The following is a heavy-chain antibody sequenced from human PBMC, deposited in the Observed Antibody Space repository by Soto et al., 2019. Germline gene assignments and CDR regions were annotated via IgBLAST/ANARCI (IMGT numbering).Heavy chain of an antibody. Sequence: QVQLVQSGAEVKKPGASVKVSCKASGYTFTSYDINWVRQATGQGLEWMGWMNPNSGNTGYAQKFQGRVTMTRNTPLCAAYMELRGPKSEDTALYYVAGAPNRDQLPHYFDYWGQGTLVTVSS. CDR1: GYTFTSYD. V-gene: IGHV1-8*01. CDR2: MNPNSGNT. D-gene: IGHD2-2*01. J-gene: IGHJ4*02. CDR3: AGAPNRDQLPHYFDY.